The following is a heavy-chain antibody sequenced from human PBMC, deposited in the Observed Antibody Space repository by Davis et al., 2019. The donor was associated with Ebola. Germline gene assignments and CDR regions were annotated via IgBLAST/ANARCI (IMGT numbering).Heavy chain of an antibody. J-gene: IGHJ4*02. CDR2: ISSSSSYI. Sequence: GGSLRLSCAASGFTFSSYSMNWVRQAPGKGLEWVSSISSSSSYIYYADSVKGRFTISRDNAKNSLYLQMNSLRAEDTAVYYCARLTTVTPRTPDYWGQGTLVTVSS. D-gene: IGHD4-17*01. V-gene: IGHV3-21*01. CDR3: ARLTTVTPRTPDY. CDR1: GFTFSSYS.